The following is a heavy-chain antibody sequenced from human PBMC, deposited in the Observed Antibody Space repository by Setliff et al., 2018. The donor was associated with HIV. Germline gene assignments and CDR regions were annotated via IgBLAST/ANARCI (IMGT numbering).Heavy chain of an antibody. D-gene: IGHD1-7*01. CDR2: IIPIFGPA. CDR3: AREGKYKWNYLIDY. Sequence: SVKVSCKASGGTVSSYAINWVRQAPGQGLEWMGGIIPIFGPANYAQKFQDRVTITTDESTSTAYMELSSLRSEDTAVYYCAREGKYKWNYLIDYWGQGTLVTVSS. CDR1: GGTVSSYA. V-gene: IGHV1-69*05. J-gene: IGHJ4*02.